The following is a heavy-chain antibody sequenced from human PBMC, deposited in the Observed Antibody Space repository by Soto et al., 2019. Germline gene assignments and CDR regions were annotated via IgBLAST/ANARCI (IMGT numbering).Heavy chain of an antibody. CDR1: GFTFSSYA. Sequence: GGSLRLSCAASGFTFSSYAMSWVRQAPGKGLEWVSAISGSGGSTYYADSVKGRFTISRDNSKNTLYLQMNSLRAEDTAVYYCAKGSVLIRVRRSFDYWGQGTLVTVSS. D-gene: IGHD3-10*01. J-gene: IGHJ4*02. V-gene: IGHV3-23*01. CDR3: AKGSVLIRVRRSFDY. CDR2: ISGSGGST.